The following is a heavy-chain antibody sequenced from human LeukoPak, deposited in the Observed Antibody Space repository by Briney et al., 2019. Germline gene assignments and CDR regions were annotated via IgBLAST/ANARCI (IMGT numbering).Heavy chain of an antibody. Sequence: GGSLRLSCAASGFSFSSHGIYWVRQAPGKGLEFVSAISSNGGSTYYANSVKGRFTISRDNSKNTLYLQMNSLRAEDTAVYYCVYCGGDCYFRHFDYWGQGTLVTVSS. V-gene: IGHV3-64*01. D-gene: IGHD2-21*02. J-gene: IGHJ4*02. CDR1: GFSFSSHG. CDR3: VYCGGDCYFRHFDY. CDR2: ISSNGGST.